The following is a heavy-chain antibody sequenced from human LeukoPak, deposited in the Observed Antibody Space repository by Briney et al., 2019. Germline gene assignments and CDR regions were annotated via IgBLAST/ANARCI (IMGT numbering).Heavy chain of an antibody. CDR1: GGPISSYY. CDR3: SGGPGGSYGQTPY. J-gene: IGHJ4*02. V-gene: IGHV4-59*01. CDR2: IYYSGST. Sequence: PSETLSLTCTVFGGPISSYYWSWIRQPPGKGLEWIGYIYYSGSTNYNPSLKSRVTISVDTSKNQFSLKLSSVTAADTAVYYCSGGPGGSYGQTPYWGQGTLVTVSS. D-gene: IGHD1-26*01.